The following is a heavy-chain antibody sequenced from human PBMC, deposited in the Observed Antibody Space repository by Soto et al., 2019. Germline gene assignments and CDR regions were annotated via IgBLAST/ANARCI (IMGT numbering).Heavy chain of an antibody. CDR3: AGRCDGTNCLAHFDY. CDR1: GGTFNNYV. Sequence: SVKVSCKASGGTFNNYVINWVRQAPGQGLEWMAGIIPIFGTPNYAQKFQGRVTITADRSTSTAYMELNSLRSEDTAVYYCAGRCDGTNCLAHFDYWGQGTLVTAPQ. J-gene: IGHJ4*02. V-gene: IGHV1-69*06. D-gene: IGHD2-2*01. CDR2: IIPIFGTP.